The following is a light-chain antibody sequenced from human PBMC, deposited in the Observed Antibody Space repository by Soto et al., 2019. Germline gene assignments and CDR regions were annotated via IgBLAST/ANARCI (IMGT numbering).Light chain of an antibody. CDR3: SSYAGRNTLV. Sequence: QPVLTQPRSVSGSPGQSVTISCTGTSSDVGGYKYVSWYQQHPGKAPKVMIYDVSKRPSGVPDRVSGSKSGNTASLIISGLQAEDEADYYCSSYAGRNTLVFGGGTKLTVL. V-gene: IGLV2-11*01. CDR2: DVS. J-gene: IGLJ2*01. CDR1: SSDVGGYKY.